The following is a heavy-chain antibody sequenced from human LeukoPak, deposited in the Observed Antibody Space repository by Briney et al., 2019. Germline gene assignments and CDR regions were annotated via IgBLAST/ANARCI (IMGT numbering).Heavy chain of an antibody. CDR1: GFTFSRTG. V-gene: IGHV1-58*01. CDR3: AAATKGAFDI. Sequence: SVKVSCKASGFTFSRTGLKWVRQARGQRPEWIGWIVVGSGNTTCAQKFQERLTITRDMSTSTAYMELSSLRSDDTAVYYCAAATKGAFDIWGQGTMVTVSS. J-gene: IGHJ3*02. CDR2: IVVGSGNT. D-gene: IGHD5-24*01.